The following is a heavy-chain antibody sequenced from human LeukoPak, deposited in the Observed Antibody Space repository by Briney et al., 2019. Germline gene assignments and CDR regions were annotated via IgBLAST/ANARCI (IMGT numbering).Heavy chain of an antibody. CDR1: GYSFRTYW. J-gene: IGHJ4*02. Sequence: GESLKISCKRPGYSFRTYWIGWVGQMPGKGLEWMGIIYPGDSDTRYSPSFQGQVTISADKSVDTAYLQWSRLKASDTAVYYCARHSTPYFDSSAYYYITDSWGQGTPVTVSS. CDR3: ARHSTPYFDSSAYYYITDS. CDR2: IYPGDSDT. D-gene: IGHD3-22*01. V-gene: IGHV5-51*01.